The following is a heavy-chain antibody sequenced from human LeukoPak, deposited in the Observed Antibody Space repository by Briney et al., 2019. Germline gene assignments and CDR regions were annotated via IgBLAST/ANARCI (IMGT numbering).Heavy chain of an antibody. J-gene: IGHJ4*02. CDR2: IYPGDSDP. CDR1: GYTFTTYW. V-gene: IGHV5-51*01. D-gene: IGHD6-13*01. CDR3: VRHGLGSSWFGFDY. Sequence: GESLKISCKGSGYTFTTYWIGWVRQMPGKGLEWMGIIYPGDSDPRYSPSFQGQVTISADTSISTAYLQWSSLKASDSAMYYCVRHGLGSSWFGFDYWGPGTLVTVSS.